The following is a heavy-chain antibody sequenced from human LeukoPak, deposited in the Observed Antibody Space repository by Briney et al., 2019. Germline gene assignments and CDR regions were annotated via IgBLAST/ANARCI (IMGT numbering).Heavy chain of an antibody. CDR1: GFTFSSFG. D-gene: IGHD2-15*01. V-gene: IGHV3-21*06. J-gene: IGHJ5*01. CDR2: ITASSSYI. CDR3: ARRYLMAATPLDS. Sequence: GGSLRLSCAASGFTFSSFGMNWVRQAPGQGLEWVSSITASSSYIDYATSVKGRFTISRDNAKNSLHLQMSSLRVEDTAIYYCARRYLMAATPLDSWGKGTLVTVTS.